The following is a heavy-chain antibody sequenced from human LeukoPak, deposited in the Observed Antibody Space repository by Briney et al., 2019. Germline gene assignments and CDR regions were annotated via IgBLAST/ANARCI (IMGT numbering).Heavy chain of an antibody. CDR2: IYYSGST. D-gene: IGHD3-16*02. CDR1: GGSISSGGYY. Sequence: SETLSLTYTVSGGSISSGGYYWSWIRQHPGKGLEWIGYIYYSGSTYYNPSLKSRVTISVDTSKNQFSLKLSSVTAADTAVYYCARANRVIVPFDYWGQGTLVTVSS. CDR3: ARANRVIVPFDY. J-gene: IGHJ4*02. V-gene: IGHV4-31*03.